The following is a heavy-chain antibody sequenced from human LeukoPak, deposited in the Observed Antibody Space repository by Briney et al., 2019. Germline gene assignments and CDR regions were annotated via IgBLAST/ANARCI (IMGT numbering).Heavy chain of an antibody. D-gene: IGHD3-16*01. CDR2: IYPRDSDT. J-gene: IGHJ4*02. V-gene: IGHV5-51*01. Sequence: GESLKISRDASGYTFTHQWIGWVRQLAGTGLGWEGIIYPRDSDTIYSPSFQGHVIISANTSIKAANLEWRSREADDTAMYCCARHSDVVGAIWGQGTQVTVSS. CDR3: ARHSDVVGAI. CDR1: GYTFTHQW.